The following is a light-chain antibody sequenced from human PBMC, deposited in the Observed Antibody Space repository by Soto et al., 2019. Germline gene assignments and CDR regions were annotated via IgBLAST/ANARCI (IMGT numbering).Light chain of an antibody. CDR3: QQYNSYRT. CDR1: QTISIW. CDR2: DAS. V-gene: IGKV1-5*01. Sequence: DIQMTQSPATLSASVGDRVTITCRARQTISIWLAWYQQKPGKAPKLLIYDASILKSGVPSRFSGSGSGTEFTLTISSLQPDAAATYYCQQYNSYRTFGQGTKVEIK. J-gene: IGKJ1*01.